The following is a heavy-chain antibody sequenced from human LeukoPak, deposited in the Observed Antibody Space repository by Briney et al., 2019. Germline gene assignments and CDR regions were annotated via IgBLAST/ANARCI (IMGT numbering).Heavy chain of an antibody. V-gene: IGHV1-2*02. CDR1: GYTFTGYN. J-gene: IGHJ3*02. D-gene: IGHD3-22*01. CDR2: INPNNGGT. Sequence: ASVKVSCKASGYTFTGYNLHWVRQAPGQGLEWMGWINPNNGGTKSAQKFQGRVTMTRDTSITTVYMELSRLRSDDTAVYYCARVGRIIMIEDAFDIWGQGTMVTVSS. CDR3: ARVGRIIMIEDAFDI.